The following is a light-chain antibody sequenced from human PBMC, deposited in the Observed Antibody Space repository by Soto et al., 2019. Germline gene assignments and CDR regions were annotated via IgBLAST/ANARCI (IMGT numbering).Light chain of an antibody. CDR1: STNIGSNT. Sequence: QSVLTQPPSASGTPGQRVTISCSGSSTNIGSNTVNWYQQVPGTAPKLLIYNNNQRPSGVPDRFSASKSGTSASLAISGLQSEDEADYYCAAWDDSLRGMFGGGTKLTVL. V-gene: IGLV1-44*01. CDR3: AAWDDSLRGM. J-gene: IGLJ3*02. CDR2: NNN.